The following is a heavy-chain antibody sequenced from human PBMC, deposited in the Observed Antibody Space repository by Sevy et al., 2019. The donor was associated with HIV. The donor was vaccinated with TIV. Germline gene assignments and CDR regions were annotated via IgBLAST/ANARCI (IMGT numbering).Heavy chain of an antibody. CDR3: ARVPTYGSVTYFLDY. CDR2: IRNKANSDTT. Sequence: GGSLRLSCAASGFTFSDHYMDWVRQAPGKGLEWVGRIRNKANSDTTEYAASVKGRFTISRDDSKNSLYLQMNSLKTEETAGYYCARVPTYGSVTYFLDYWGQGSLVTVSS. CDR1: GFTFSDHY. J-gene: IGHJ4*02. D-gene: IGHD3-10*01. V-gene: IGHV3-72*01.